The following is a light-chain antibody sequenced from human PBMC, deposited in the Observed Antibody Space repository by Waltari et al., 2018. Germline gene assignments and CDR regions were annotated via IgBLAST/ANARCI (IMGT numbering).Light chain of an antibody. CDR2: GAN. V-gene: IGKV1-39*01. J-gene: IGKJ1*01. Sequence: DIQMTQSPSSLSASVGDRVTITCRASQRISSYLNWYQQKAGKAPKLLIYGANSLQSGGPRRFSGSQSGTEFTLTISSLQPEDFATYFGQQSYSSPWTFGQGTKVEVK. CDR1: QRISSY. CDR3: QQSYSSPWT.